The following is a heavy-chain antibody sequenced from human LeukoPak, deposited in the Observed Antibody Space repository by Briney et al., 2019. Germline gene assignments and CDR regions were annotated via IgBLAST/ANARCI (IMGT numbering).Heavy chain of an antibody. CDR1: RDEFNTYC. D-gene: IGHD3-9*01. CDR3: ARAERHVILTGYPDY. Sequence: ASVKVSCKASRDEFNTYCISWVRQAPGQGLEWMGWISVHNGNTKYTQKLQGRVTITTDTSTTTAYMELRSLRSDDTAVYYCARAERHVILTGYPDYWGQGTLVTVSS. CDR2: ISVHNGNT. J-gene: IGHJ4*02. V-gene: IGHV1-18*01.